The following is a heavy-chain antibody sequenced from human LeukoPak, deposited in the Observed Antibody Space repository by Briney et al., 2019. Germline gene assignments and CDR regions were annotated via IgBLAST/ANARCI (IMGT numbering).Heavy chain of an antibody. J-gene: IGHJ4*02. V-gene: IGHV3-74*01. CDR2: IKNDGSST. D-gene: IGHD3-10*01. Sequence: GGSLRLSCAASGFTFSSDGMHWVRQAPGKGLVWVSRIKNDGSSTTYADSVKGRFTISRDNAKNTLYLQMNSLRAEDTAVYYCAISIYGSGSYLGYWGRGTLVGVCS. CDR1: GFTFSSDG. CDR3: AISIYGSGSYLGY.